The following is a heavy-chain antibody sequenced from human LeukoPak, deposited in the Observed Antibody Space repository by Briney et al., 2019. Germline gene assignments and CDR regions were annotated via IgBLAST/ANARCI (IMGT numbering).Heavy chain of an antibody. CDR1: GFTFSSYW. D-gene: IGHD6-6*01. CDR3: ARAPLYSSSFAKNWFDA. Sequence: GSLRLSCAASGFTFSSYWMSWVRQAPGKGLEWIGSIYYSGNTYYNPSLQSRVTISIDTSKNQFSLTLSSVTTADTAMYHCARAPLYSSSFAKNWFDAWGQGTLVTVSS. J-gene: IGHJ5*02. V-gene: IGHV4-39*01. CDR2: IYYSGNT.